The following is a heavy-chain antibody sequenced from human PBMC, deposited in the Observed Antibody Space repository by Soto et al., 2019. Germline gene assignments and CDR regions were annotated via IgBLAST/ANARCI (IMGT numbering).Heavy chain of an antibody. CDR2: IYYSGTT. CDR3: ARGDDWKSSCFDP. Sequence: SETLSLTCTVSGGSISSRWDYWGWIRQPPGKGLEWIGSIYYSGTTHYNPSLKSRVTISVDTSKNQFSLKLTSVTAADTAVYYCARGDDWKSSCFDPWGQGTLVTVSS. V-gene: IGHV4-39*07. CDR1: GGSISSRWDY. J-gene: IGHJ5*02. D-gene: IGHD1-1*01.